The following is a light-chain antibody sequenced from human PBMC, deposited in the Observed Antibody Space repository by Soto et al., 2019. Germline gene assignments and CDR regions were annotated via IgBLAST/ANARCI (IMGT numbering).Light chain of an antibody. V-gene: IGLV2-14*01. Sequence: QSALTQPASVSGSPGQSITIACTGTNRDVGSYNLVSWYQQRPGEAPKLIISEVRNRPSGISYRFTGSKSGNTASLTISGLQAEDEADYYCSSYTSSSPWVFGGGTKVTVL. CDR2: EVR. CDR1: NRDVGSYNL. J-gene: IGLJ3*02. CDR3: SSYTSSSPWV.